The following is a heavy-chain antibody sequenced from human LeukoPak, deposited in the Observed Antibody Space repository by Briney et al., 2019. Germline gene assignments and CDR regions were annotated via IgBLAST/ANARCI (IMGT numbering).Heavy chain of an antibody. D-gene: IGHD5-18*01. V-gene: IGHV4-59*01. CDR1: GDFMSTYY. J-gene: IGHJ4*02. CDR2: VYYSGST. CDR3: SASKQLWLRGLFDY. Sequence: SETLTLTCSVSGDFMSTYYWSWIRQPPGKALEWIGYVYYSGSTDYNPSLKSRVTISVDTSKKQFSLNLNSVSAADTAVYYCSASKQLWLRGLFDYWGQGTLVTVSS.